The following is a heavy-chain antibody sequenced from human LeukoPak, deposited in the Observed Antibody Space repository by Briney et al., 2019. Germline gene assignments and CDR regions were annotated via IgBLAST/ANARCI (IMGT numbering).Heavy chain of an antibody. J-gene: IGHJ4*02. D-gene: IGHD1-26*01. CDR2: ISSRGSI. V-gene: IGHV3-21*03. Sequence: GGSLRLSCAASGFTFSSYAMTWVRQAPGKGLEWVSSISSRGSIFYTDSVKGRFIVSRDNAKNSMYLQMDSLRDDDTAIYWCARGGGSLNFWGQGILVTVSS. CDR3: ARGGGSLNF. CDR1: GFTFSSYA.